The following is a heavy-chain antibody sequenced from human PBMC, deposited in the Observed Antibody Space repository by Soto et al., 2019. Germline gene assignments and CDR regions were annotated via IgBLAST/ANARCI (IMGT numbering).Heavy chain of an antibody. J-gene: IGHJ4*02. CDR2: IYYSGRT. CDR1: GESISSSSYY. V-gene: IGHV4-39*01. CDR3: ARQPTTVVTQAYFDH. D-gene: IGHD2-21*02. Sequence: PSETLSLTCIVSGESISSSSYYWGWIRQPPGQGLEWIGSIYYSGRTYYNPSFKSRVTISIDTSKNQFSLKLSSVTATDTAVYYCARQPTTVVTQAYFDHWGQGALVTVSS.